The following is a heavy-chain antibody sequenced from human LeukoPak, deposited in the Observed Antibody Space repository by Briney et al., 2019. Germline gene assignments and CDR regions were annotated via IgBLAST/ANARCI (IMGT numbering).Heavy chain of an antibody. D-gene: IGHD6-13*01. Sequence: PGGSLRLSCAASGFTFSSYWMSWVRQAPGKGLEWVANIKYDGSEKDYVDSVKGRFTISRDNAKNSLYLQMNSLRAEDTAVSYCARDIEAAGLFFDYWGQGTLVTVSS. CDR3: ARDIEAAGLFFDY. CDR2: IKYDGSEK. V-gene: IGHV3-7*01. J-gene: IGHJ4*02. CDR1: GFTFSSYW.